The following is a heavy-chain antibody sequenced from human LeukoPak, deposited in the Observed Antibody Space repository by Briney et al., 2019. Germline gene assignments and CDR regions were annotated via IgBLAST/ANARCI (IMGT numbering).Heavy chain of an antibody. V-gene: IGHV3-74*01. Sequence: GGSLRLSFAASGFTVSSNYMSWVRQAPGKGLVWVSRISSDGSDTTYADSVKGRFTISRDNAKKTLYLQMNGLRVDDTAVYYCTRAPYHGDYVSWAWGQGTLVIVSS. J-gene: IGHJ4*02. CDR2: ISSDGSDT. CDR1: GFTVSSNY. D-gene: IGHD4-17*01. CDR3: TRAPYHGDYVSWA.